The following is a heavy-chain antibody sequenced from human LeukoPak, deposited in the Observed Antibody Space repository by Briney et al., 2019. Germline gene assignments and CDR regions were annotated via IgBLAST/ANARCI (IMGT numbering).Heavy chain of an antibody. CDR3: AKDPMGATTVY. V-gene: IGHV3-23*01. Sequence: GGSLRLSCAASGFNVSDTYMNWVRQAPGKGLEWVSAISGSGGSTYYADSVKGRFTISRDNSKNTLYLQMNSLRAEDTAVYYCAKDPMGATTVYWGQGTLVTVSS. J-gene: IGHJ4*02. D-gene: IGHD1-26*01. CDR1: GFNVSDTY. CDR2: ISGSGGST.